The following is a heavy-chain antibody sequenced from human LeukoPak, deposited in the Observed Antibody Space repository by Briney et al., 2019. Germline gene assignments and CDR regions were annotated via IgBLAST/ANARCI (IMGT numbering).Heavy chain of an antibody. D-gene: IGHD1-26*01. CDR1: GGSISSSNYY. CDR3: ARGTIVGATGWFDP. CDR2: IYSRGST. Sequence: SETLSLTCIVSGGSISSSNYYWGWIRQSPGKGLEWIGSIYSRGSTYYNPSLKSRVTLSVDTSKNQFSLKLSSVTAADTAVYYCARGTIVGATGWFDPWGQGTLVTVSS. J-gene: IGHJ5*02. V-gene: IGHV4-39*07.